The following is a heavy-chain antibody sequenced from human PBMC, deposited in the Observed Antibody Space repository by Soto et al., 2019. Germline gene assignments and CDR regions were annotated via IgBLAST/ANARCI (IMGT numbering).Heavy chain of an antibody. CDR3: SRDLMVDYSDSSGYYLNWFDP. Sequence: ASVKVSCKASGYTFTSYGISWVRQAPGQGLEWMGWISAYNGNTNYAQKLQGRVTMTTDTSTSTAYMELRSLRSDDTAVYYCSRDLMVDYSDSSGYYLNWFDPWGQGTLVTVSS. D-gene: IGHD3-22*01. CDR1: GYTFTSYG. J-gene: IGHJ5*02. CDR2: ISAYNGNT. V-gene: IGHV1-18*01.